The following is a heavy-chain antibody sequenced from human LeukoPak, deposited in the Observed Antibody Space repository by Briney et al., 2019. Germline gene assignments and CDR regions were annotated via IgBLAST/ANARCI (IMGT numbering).Heavy chain of an antibody. J-gene: IGHJ4*02. V-gene: IGHV3-30-3*01. CDR2: ISSDGNTQ. Sequence: GGSLRLSCAASGFTFRSYAVHWVRQPPGKGLEWVAVISSDGNTQFYADSVKGRFTISRDNSKNTLYLQMNSLRAEDTAVYYCARRDYYYCFDYWGQGTLVTVSS. CDR3: ARRDYYYCFDY. CDR1: GFTFRSYA. D-gene: IGHD3-22*01.